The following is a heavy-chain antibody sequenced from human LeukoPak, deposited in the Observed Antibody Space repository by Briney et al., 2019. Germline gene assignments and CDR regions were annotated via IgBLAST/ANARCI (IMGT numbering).Heavy chain of an antibody. D-gene: IGHD5-24*01. CDR2: IIPIFGIA. CDR1: GGTFISYA. CDR3: ARVEMATTSRGYYYYYYGMDV. V-gene: IGHV1-69*04. J-gene: IGHJ6*02. Sequence: SVTVSFKASGGTFISYAISWVRQARGQGLEWMGRIIPIFGIANYAQKFQGRVTITADKSTSTAYMELSSLRSEDTAVYYCARVEMATTSRGYYYYYYGMDVWGQGTTVTVSS.